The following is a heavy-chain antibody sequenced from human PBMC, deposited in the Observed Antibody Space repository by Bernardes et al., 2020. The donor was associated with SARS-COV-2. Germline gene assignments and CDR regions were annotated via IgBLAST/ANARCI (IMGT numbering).Heavy chain of an antibody. CDR3: ARSYHPIGVRGVMNWFDP. D-gene: IGHD3-10*01. CDR1: GGSISSSSYF. V-gene: IGHV4-39*01. Sequence: SETLSLTCTVSGGSISSSSYFWGRIRQPPGTGLEWMGSICYSRSTYYTPSLKSRVTISIDTSKNQFTLKLSSVTAADTAVYYCARSYHPIGVRGVMNWFDPSGQGTLITVSS. J-gene: IGHJ5*02. CDR2: ICYSRST.